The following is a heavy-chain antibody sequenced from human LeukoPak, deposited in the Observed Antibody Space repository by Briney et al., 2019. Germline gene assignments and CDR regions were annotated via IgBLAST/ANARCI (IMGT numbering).Heavy chain of an antibody. CDR1: GFTFSNYG. CDR3: AREWGRIAVAGGPGY. Sequence: GGALRLSCAASGFTFSNYGMHWVRQAPGKGLGWVALIWYDGRTKFHADSVKGRFTISRDNSKNTLYLRMDSLRDEDTAVYYCAREWGRIAVAGGPGYWGQGTRVTVSS. CDR2: IWYDGRTK. J-gene: IGHJ4*02. D-gene: IGHD6-19*01. V-gene: IGHV3-33*01.